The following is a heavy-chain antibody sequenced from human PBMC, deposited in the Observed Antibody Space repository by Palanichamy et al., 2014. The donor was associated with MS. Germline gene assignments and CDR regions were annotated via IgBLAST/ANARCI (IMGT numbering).Heavy chain of an antibody. CDR3: ASGLERMLRASQSYYYGMDV. J-gene: IGHJ6*02. V-gene: IGHV3-48*02. D-gene: IGHD3-10*02. CDR2: ISSSSSTI. Sequence: EVQLVESGGGLVQPGGSLRLSCAASGFTFSSYSMNWVRQAPGKGLEWVSYISSSSSTIYYADSVKGRFTVSRDNAKNSLYLQMNSLRDEDTAVYYCASGLERMLRASQSYYYGMDVWGQGTTVTVSS. CDR1: GFTFSSYS.